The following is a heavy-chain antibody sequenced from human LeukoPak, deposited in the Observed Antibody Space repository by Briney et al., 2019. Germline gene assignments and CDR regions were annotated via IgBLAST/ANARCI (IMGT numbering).Heavy chain of an antibody. J-gene: IGHJ4*02. V-gene: IGHV1-18*01. Sequence: ASVKVSCKASGYTFTSYGISWLRQAPGQGLEWMGRISAYNGNINYAQKLQGRVTMTTDTSTSTAYMELRSLRSDDTAVYYRARDLGYCSSTSCRIDYWGQGTLVTVSS. CDR2: ISAYNGNI. CDR3: ARDLGYCSSTSCRIDY. D-gene: IGHD2-2*01. CDR1: GYTFTSYG.